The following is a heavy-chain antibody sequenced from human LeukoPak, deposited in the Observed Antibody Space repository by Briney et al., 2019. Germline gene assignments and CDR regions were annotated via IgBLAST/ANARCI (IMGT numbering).Heavy chain of an antibody. CDR1: GFTFSSYS. Sequence: GGSLRLSCAASGFTFSSYSMNWVRQAPGKGLEWVAVIWYDGSNKYYADSVKGRFTISRDNSKNTLYLQMNSLRAEDTAVYYCARDFKGSYYYGMDVWGQGTTVTVSS. CDR3: ARDFKGSYYYGMDV. CDR2: IWYDGSNK. J-gene: IGHJ6*02. V-gene: IGHV3-33*08.